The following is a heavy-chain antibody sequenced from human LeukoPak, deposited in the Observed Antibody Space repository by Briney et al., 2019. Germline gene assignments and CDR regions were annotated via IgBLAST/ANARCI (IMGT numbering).Heavy chain of an antibody. Sequence: PSETLSLTCTVSGGSISSYYWSWIRQPPGKGLEWIGYIYYSGSTDYNPSLKSRVTISVDTSKNQFSLKLSSVTAADTAVYYCARVELYYYYGMDVWGQGTTVTLSS. V-gene: IGHV4-59*01. CDR1: GGSISSYY. D-gene: IGHD1-26*01. J-gene: IGHJ6*02. CDR2: IYYSGST. CDR3: ARVELYYYYGMDV.